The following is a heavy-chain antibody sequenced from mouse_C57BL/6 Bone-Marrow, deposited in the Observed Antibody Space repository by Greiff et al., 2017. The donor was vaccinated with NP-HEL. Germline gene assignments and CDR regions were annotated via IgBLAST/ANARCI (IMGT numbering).Heavy chain of an antibody. J-gene: IGHJ2*01. V-gene: IGHV1-81*01. Sequence: VQGVESGAELARPGASVKLSCKASGYTFTSYGISWVKQRPGQGLEWIGEIYPRGGDTYYNEKFKGKATLTADKSSSTAYMELRSLTSEDSAVYFCARGDGTCYWGQGTTLTVSS. CDR1: GYTFTSYG. CDR3: ARGDGTCY. D-gene: IGHD1-1*01. CDR2: IYPRGGDT.